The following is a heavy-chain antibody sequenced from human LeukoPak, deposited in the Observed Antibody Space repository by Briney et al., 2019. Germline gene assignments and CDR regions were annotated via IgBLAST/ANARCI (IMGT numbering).Heavy chain of an antibody. CDR1: GYSISSGYY. D-gene: IGHD3-10*01. Sequence: SETLSLTCAVSGYSISSGYYWGWIRQPPGKGLEWIGSIYHSGSTYYIPSLKSRVTISVDTSKNQFSLKLSSVTAADTAVYYCARDPRYYGSGKTTVDDDYWGQGTLVTVSS. CDR2: IYHSGST. V-gene: IGHV4-38-2*02. J-gene: IGHJ4*02. CDR3: ARDPRYYGSGKTTVDDDY.